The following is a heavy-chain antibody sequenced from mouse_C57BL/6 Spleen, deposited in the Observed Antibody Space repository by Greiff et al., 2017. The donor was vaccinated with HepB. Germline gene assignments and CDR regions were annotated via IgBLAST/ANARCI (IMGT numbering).Heavy chain of an antibody. CDR1: GFTFSSYT. V-gene: IGHV5-9*01. Sequence: EVMLVESGGGLVKPGGSLKLSCAASGFTFSSYTMSWVRQTPEKRLEWVATISGGGGNTYYPDSVKGRFTISRDNAKNTLYLQMSSLRSEDTALYYCASCYDYDEYYFDYWGQGTTLTVSS. CDR2: ISGGGGNT. J-gene: IGHJ2*01. D-gene: IGHD2-4*01. CDR3: ASCYDYDEYYFDY.